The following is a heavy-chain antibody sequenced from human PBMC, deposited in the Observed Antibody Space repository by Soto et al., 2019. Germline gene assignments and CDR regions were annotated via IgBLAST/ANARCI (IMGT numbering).Heavy chain of an antibody. CDR3: ARETVAGLSFDY. J-gene: IGHJ4*02. Sequence: GGSLRLSCAASGFTFSSYAMHWVRQAPGKGLEWVAVISYDGSNKYYADSVKGRFTISRDNSKNTLYLQMNSLRAEDTAVYYCARETVAGLSFDYWGQGTLVTVSS. CDR2: ISYDGSNK. V-gene: IGHV3-30-3*01. D-gene: IGHD6-19*01. CDR1: GFTFSSYA.